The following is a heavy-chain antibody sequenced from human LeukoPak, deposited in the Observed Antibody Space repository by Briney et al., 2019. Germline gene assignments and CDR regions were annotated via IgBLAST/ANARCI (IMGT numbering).Heavy chain of an antibody. CDR2: ISGSGVNT. Sequence: GGSLRLSCAASGFTFSSYAMNWVRQAPGKGLQWVSSISGSGVNTYYADSVKGRFTISRDNSKDTLYLQMNSLRAEDTAVYYCAKDRLVVVAATPYYWGQGTLVTVSS. CDR3: AKDRLVVVAATPYY. CDR1: GFTFSSYA. V-gene: IGHV3-23*01. D-gene: IGHD2-15*01. J-gene: IGHJ4*02.